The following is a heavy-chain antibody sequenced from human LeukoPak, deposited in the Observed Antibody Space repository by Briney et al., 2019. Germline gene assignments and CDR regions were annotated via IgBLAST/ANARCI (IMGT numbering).Heavy chain of an antibody. CDR1: GITFRTSS. CDR3: ARGPSSSGWYFDY. J-gene: IGHJ4*02. Sequence: GGSLRLSCTVSGITFRTSSFNWVRQVPGKGLEWVSSISSSGTYMYYSDSVEGRFTISRDNAKNSVFLQMDSLRAEDTAVYYCARGPSSSGWYFDYWGQGTLVTVSS. CDR2: ISSSGTYM. D-gene: IGHD6-19*01. V-gene: IGHV3-21*01.